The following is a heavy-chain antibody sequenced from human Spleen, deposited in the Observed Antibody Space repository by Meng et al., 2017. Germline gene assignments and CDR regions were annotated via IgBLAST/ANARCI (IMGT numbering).Heavy chain of an antibody. CDR2: INRYSGNT. CDR1: RYTLTSDG. Sequence: QGHLLQSGAEVKKPGDSGKGSCNASRYTLTSDGFSWVRQAPGQGLEWMGWINRYSGNTDYAQKFQGRVTMTTDTSTSTAYMELTSLRSDDTAVYYCATRGNPYLNCWGQGTLVTASS. V-gene: IGHV1-18*01. CDR3: ATRGNPYLNC. J-gene: IGHJ4*02.